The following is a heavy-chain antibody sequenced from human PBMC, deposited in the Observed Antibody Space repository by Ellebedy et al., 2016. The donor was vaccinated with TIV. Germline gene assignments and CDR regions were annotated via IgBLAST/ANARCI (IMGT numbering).Heavy chain of an antibody. CDR1: GYTFTSYY. CDR3: ARDNSGSYFGWFDP. V-gene: IGHV1-46*01. D-gene: IGHD1-26*01. J-gene: IGHJ5*02. CDR2: INPSGGST. Sequence: ASVKVSCKASGYTFTSYYMHWVRQAPGQGLEWMGIINPSGGSTSYAQKFQGRVTMTRDTSISTAYMELSRLRSDDTAVYYCARDNSGSYFGWFDPWGQGTLVTVSS.